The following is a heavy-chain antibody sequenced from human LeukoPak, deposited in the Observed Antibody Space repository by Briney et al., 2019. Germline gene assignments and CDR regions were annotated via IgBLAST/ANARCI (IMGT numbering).Heavy chain of an antibody. CDR3: ARVYGGYSYGTFDY. CDR2: INHSGST. V-gene: IGHV4-4*02. CDR1: GGSISSSNW. J-gene: IGHJ4*02. D-gene: IGHD5-18*01. Sequence: SETLSLTCAVSGGSISSSNWWSWVRQPPGKGLEWIGEINHSGSTNYNPSLKSRVTISVDTSKNQFSLKLSSVTAADTAVYYCARVYGGYSYGTFDYWGQGTLVTVSS.